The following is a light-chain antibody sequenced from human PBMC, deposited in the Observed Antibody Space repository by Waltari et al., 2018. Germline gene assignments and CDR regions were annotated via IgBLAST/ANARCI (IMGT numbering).Light chain of an antibody. CDR2: DES. CDR3: QQRSDWPPSIT. V-gene: IGKV3-11*01. CDR1: QSVGKF. Sequence: EVVLTQSPVTLSWSPGERAPLSCRASQSVGKFLAAYQKKPGQAPRLLIYDESNRATGIPFTFSGSGSGTDFTLTISSVQPEDFALYFCQQRSDWPPSITFGQGTRLEI. J-gene: IGKJ5*01.